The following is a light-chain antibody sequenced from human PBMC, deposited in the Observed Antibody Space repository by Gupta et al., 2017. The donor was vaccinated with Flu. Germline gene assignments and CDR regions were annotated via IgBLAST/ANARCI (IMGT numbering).Light chain of an antibody. CDR1: QSVNIY. CDR3: QQRSGLPMYT. V-gene: IGKV3-11*01. Sequence: DIVLTQSPSTLSLSPGDRAILSCRASQSVNIYLAWYQQKPGQPPRLLMFDASKRAAGIPDRFSGSGSGTDFTLTISTLEPEDFAVSYCQQRSGLPMYTFGQGTKLE. CDR2: DAS. J-gene: IGKJ2*01.